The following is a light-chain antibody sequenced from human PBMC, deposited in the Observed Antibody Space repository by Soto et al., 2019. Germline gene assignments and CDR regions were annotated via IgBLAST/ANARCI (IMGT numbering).Light chain of an antibody. CDR3: CSYAGTVAYV. V-gene: IGLV2-23*02. Sequence: QSALTQPASVSGSPGQSITISCAGTGSDVGAYNLVSWYQQHPGKAPQRIICEVNTRPSGISNRFSGSKSGDTASLTISGLQAEDEADYFCCSYAGTVAYVFGTGTKVTVL. CDR2: EVN. CDR1: GSDVGAYNL. J-gene: IGLJ1*01.